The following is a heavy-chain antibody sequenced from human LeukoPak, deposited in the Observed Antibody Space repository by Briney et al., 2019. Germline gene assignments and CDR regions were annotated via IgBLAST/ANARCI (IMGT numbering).Heavy chain of an antibody. D-gene: IGHD2-15*01. J-gene: IGHJ6*03. CDR3: ARPRYCSGGSCYKGYYYYMDV. CDR1: GYTFTSYD. CDR2: MNPNSGNT. V-gene: IGHV1-8*01. Sequence: ASVKVSCKASGYTFTSYDINWVRQATGQGLEWMGWMNPNSGNTGYAQKFQGRVTMTRNTSISTAYMELSSLRSEDTAVYYCARPRYCSGGSCYKGYYYYMDVWGKGTTDTVSS.